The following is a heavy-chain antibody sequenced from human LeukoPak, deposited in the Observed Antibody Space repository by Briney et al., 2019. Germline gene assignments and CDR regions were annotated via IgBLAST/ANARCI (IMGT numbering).Heavy chain of an antibody. CDR3: AREDGDYVHFYYYYGMDV. CDR1: GFTFSSYW. D-gene: IGHD4-17*01. V-gene: IGHV3-7*01. J-gene: IGHJ6*02. Sequence: GGSLRLSCAASGFTFSSYWMSWVRQAPGKGLEWVANIKQDGSEKYYVDSVKGRFTISRDNAKNSLYLQMNSLRAEDTAVYYCAREDGDYVHFYYYYGMDVWGQGTTVTVSS. CDR2: IKQDGSEK.